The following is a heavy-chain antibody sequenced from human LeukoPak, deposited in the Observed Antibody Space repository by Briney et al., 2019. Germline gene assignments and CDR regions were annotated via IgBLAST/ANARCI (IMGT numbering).Heavy chain of an antibody. CDR1: GFTFSSYG. D-gene: IGHD3-10*01. J-gene: IGHJ4*02. V-gene: IGHV3-33*01. CDR3: ASPPLHGSGSYFDY. CDR2: IWYDGDNK. Sequence: GRSLRLSCAASGFTFSSYGMHWVRQAPGKGLEWVAVIWYDGDNKYYADSVKGRFTISRDNSKNTLCLQMNSLRAEDTAVYYCASPPLHGSGSYFDYWGQGTLVTVSS.